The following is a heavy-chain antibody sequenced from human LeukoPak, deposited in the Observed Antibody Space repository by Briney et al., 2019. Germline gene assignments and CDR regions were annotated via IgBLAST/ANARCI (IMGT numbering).Heavy chain of an antibody. CDR2: INWNGGST. V-gene: IGHV3-20*04. Sequence: PGGSLRLSCAASGFTFSSYAMSWVRQAPGKGLEWVSGINWNGGSTGYADSVKGRFTISRDNAKNSLYLQMNSLRAEDTALYYCASKHYDSSGLDYWGQGTLVTVSS. J-gene: IGHJ4*02. D-gene: IGHD3-22*01. CDR1: GFTFSSYA. CDR3: ASKHYDSSGLDY.